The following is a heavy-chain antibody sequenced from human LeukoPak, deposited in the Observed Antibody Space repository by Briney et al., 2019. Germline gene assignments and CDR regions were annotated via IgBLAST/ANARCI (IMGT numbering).Heavy chain of an antibody. CDR1: GFTFSTYW. D-gene: IGHD7-27*01. CDR3: GRGHWGLDS. J-gene: IGHJ4*02. V-gene: IGHV3-7*01. CDR2: IKQDGSEK. Sequence: PGGSLRLSCAASGFTFSTYWMTWVRQAPGKGLEWVANIKQDGSEKYFVDSVKGRFTLSRDNARNSLYLQMNNLRVEDTAVYYCGRGHWGLDSWGQGTLVSVSS.